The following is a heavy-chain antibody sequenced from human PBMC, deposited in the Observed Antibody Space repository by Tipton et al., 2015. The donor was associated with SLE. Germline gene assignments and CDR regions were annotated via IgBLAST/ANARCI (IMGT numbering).Heavy chain of an antibody. CDR3: AREGPGSSCFDY. CDR1: GYSISSDYY. CDR2: IYYSGST. D-gene: IGHD6-6*01. J-gene: IGHJ4*02. Sequence: TLSLTCTVSGYSISSDYYWSWIRQPPGKGQEWIGYIYYSGSTYYNPSLKSRVTISVDTSKNQFSLKLSSVTAADTAVYYCAREGPGSSCFDYWGQGTLVPVSS. V-gene: IGHV4-30-4*08.